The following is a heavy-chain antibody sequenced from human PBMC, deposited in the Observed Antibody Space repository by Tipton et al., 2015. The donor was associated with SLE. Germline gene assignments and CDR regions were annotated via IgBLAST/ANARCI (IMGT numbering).Heavy chain of an antibody. Sequence: TLSLTCTVSGATISDHYWSWIRQAPGKGLEWIGYISYSGSTTYRPSLKSRVTISLDTSKTQFSLTLRSVTAADTAVYYCARDVGVVGATTHDYWGQGTLVTVSS. CDR2: ISYSGST. V-gene: IGHV4-59*11. CDR3: ARDVGVVGATTHDY. CDR1: GATISDHY. J-gene: IGHJ4*02. D-gene: IGHD1-26*01.